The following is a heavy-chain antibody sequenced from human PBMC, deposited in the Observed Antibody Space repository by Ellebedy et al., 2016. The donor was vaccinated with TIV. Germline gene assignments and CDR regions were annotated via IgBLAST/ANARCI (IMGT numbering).Heavy chain of an antibody. J-gene: IGHJ4*02. CDR3: MNRGPYGEYRVN. CDR2: VLGPGGTA. CDR1: GFTLSNYA. D-gene: IGHD5/OR15-5a*01. Sequence: GESLKISCAASGFTLSNYAMRLVRQAPRQGLECISAVLGPGGTAYFYADSVNGRFTISRDNSKSTLFLQMNSLRVEDTAVYYCMNRGPYGEYRVNWGQGTMVTVSS. V-gene: IGHV3-23*01.